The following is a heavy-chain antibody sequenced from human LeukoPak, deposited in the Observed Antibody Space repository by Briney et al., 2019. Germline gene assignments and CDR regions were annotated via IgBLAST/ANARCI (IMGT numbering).Heavy chain of an antibody. J-gene: IGHJ4*02. Sequence: GGSLRLSCAASGFTFSNYMMHWVRQAPGKGLVWVSRIKSDGITITYADSVKGRFTISRDNAKNTLYLQMNSLRAEDAAVYYCLRDLNWSLDQWGQGTLVTVSS. CDR2: IKSDGITI. CDR1: GFTFSNYM. V-gene: IGHV3-74*01. CDR3: LRDLNWSLDQ. D-gene: IGHD1-20*01.